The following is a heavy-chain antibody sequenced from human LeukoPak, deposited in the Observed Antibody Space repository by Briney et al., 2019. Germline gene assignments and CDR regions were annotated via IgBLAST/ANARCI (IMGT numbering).Heavy chain of an antibody. CDR1: GGSISSSSYY. CDR3: ARRDEYHRFDP. V-gene: IGHV4-39*01. CDR2: IYYSGST. Sequence: SVTLSLTCTVSGGSISSSSYYWGWIRQPPGKGLEWIGSIYYSGSTYYNPSLKSRVTISVDTSKNQFSLKLSSVTAADTAVYYCARRDEYHRFDPWGQGTLVTVSS. J-gene: IGHJ5*02. D-gene: IGHD2-2*01.